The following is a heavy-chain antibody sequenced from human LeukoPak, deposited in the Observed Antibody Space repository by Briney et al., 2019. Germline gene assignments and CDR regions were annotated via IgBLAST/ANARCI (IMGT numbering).Heavy chain of an antibody. Sequence: GGSLRLSCAASGFIFSGYYMAWIRQAPGKGLEWVSYISSSSSYTNYADSVEGRFTISRDNAKKSLYLQMNSLRAEDTAVYYCARRTGINYYDSSGYYSDYWGQGTLVTVSS. CDR3: ARRTGINYYDSSGYYSDY. CDR2: ISSSSSYT. V-gene: IGHV3-11*03. J-gene: IGHJ4*02. D-gene: IGHD3-22*01. CDR1: GFIFSGYY.